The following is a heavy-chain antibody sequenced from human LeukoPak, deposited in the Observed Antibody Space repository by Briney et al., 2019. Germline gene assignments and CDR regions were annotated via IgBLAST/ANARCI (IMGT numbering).Heavy chain of an antibody. CDR1: GGSFSGYY. V-gene: IGHV4-34*01. CDR3: RLYYYYYGMDF. J-gene: IGHJ6*02. CDR2: INHSGST. Sequence: PSETLSLTCAVCGGSFSGYYWSWIRQPPGKGLEWIGEINHSGSTNCNPSLESRVAISMDTSKRQFSLKLSSVTAADTAVYYCRLYYYYYGMDFWGQGTTVTVSS.